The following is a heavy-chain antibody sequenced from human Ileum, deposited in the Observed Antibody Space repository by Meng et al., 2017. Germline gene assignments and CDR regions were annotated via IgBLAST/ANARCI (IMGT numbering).Heavy chain of an antibody. J-gene: IGHJ5*02. CDR3: TTNRGIS. Sequence: EGQLMESGGGLGKPGEYLRLSCAASGLTFSNAWMTWVRQAPGKGVEWIGQIKSTTHGGTTDYAAPVTGRFIISRDDSKNTLYLQMSSLKTEDTAVYYCTTNRGISWGQGTLVTVSS. CDR1: GLTFSNAW. CDR2: IKSTTHGGTT. V-gene: IGHV3-15*01.